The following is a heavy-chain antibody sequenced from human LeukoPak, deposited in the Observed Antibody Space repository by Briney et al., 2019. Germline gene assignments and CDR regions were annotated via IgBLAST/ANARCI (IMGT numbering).Heavy chain of an antibody. D-gene: IGHD2-2*01. CDR2: IYSSGST. CDR1: GGSISSYY. J-gene: IGHJ4*02. Sequence: SETLSLTCSVSGGSISSYYWSWIRQPPGKGLEWIGYIYSSGSTNYNPSLKSRVTMPVDSSKNQFSLKLSSVTAADTAVYYCARGGVPAVDFDSWGQGTLVTVSS. V-gene: IGHV4-59*01. CDR3: ARGGVPAVDFDS.